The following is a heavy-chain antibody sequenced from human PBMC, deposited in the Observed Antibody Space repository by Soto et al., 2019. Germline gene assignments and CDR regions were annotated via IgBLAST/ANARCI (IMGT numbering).Heavy chain of an antibody. CDR2: ISYDGSNK. CDR3: AKEHWNDVSYYYYGMDV. J-gene: IGHJ6*02. Sequence: GGSLRLSCAASGFTFSNYWMHWVRQAPGKGLEWVAVISYDGSNKYYADSVKGRFTISRDNSKNTLYLQMNSLRAEDTAVYYCAKEHWNDVSYYYYGMDVWGQGTTVTVSS. D-gene: IGHD1-1*01. V-gene: IGHV3-30*18. CDR1: GFTFSNYW.